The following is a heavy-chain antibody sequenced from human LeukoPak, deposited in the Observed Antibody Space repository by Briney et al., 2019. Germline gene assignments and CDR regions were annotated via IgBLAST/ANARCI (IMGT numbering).Heavy chain of an antibody. CDR3: ARSGSSGWYFDY. J-gene: IGHJ4*02. CDR1: GFTFSSYE. CDR2: ISSSGSTI. V-gene: IGHV3-48*03. D-gene: IGHD6-19*01. Sequence: GGSLRLSCAASGFTFSSYETNWVRQAPGKGLEWVSYISSSGSTIYYADSVKGRFTISRDNAKNSLYLQMNSLRAEDTAVYYCARSGSSGWYFDYWGQGTLVTVSS.